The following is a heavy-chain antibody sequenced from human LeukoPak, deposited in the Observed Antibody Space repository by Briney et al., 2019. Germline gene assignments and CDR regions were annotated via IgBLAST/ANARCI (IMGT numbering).Heavy chain of an antibody. J-gene: IGHJ4*02. CDR3: AHRQHEASGYSSWCFEY. CDR1: GFSLSTSGVG. CDR2: IYWDGDK. V-gene: IGHV2-5*02. Sequence: SGPTLVNPTQTLTLTCTFSGFSLSTSGVGVGWIRQHPGKALEWLALIYWDGDKRYSPSLKSRLTNTKDTSKTQVVLTMTNMDPVDRATYSCAHRQHEASGYSSWCFEYWGQGILVTVSS. D-gene: IGHD3-22*01.